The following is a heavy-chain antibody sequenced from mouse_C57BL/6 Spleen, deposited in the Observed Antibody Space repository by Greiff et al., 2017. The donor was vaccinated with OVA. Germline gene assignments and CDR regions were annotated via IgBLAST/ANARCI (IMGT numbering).Heavy chain of an antibody. CDR1: GFSLTSYA. D-gene: IGHD2-4*01. V-gene: IGHV2-9-1*01. Sequence: VMLVESGPGLVAPSQSLSITCTVSGFSLTSYAISWVRQPPGKGLEWLGVIWTGGGTNYNSALKSRLSISKDNSKSQVFLKMNSLQTDDTARYYCASSLYYDYWYFDVWGTGTTVTVSS. J-gene: IGHJ1*03. CDR2: IWTGGGT. CDR3: ASSLYYDYWYFDV.